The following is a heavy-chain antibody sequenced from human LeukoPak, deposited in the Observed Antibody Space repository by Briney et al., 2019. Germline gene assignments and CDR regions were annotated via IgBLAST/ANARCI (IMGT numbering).Heavy chain of an antibody. Sequence: GGSLRLSCTASGFTFSSYWMSWVRQAPGKGLEWVANIKEDGSEMYYVDSVKGRFTISRDNAKNSLYLQMNSLRADDTAVYYCARDLGGYRTFDYWGQGTLVTVSS. J-gene: IGHJ4*02. D-gene: IGHD5-12*01. CDR3: ARDLGGYRTFDY. CDR1: GFTFSSYW. CDR2: IKEDGSEM. V-gene: IGHV3-7*01.